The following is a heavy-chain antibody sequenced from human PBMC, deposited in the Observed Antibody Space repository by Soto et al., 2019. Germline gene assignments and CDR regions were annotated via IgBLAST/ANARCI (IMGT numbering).Heavy chain of an antibody. CDR1: GFTFSSYG. J-gene: IGHJ6*02. V-gene: IGHV3-30*18. Sequence: GGSLRLSCAASGFTFSSYGMHWVRQAPGKGLEWVAVISYDGSNKYYADSVKGRFTISRDNSKNTLYLQMNSLRAEDTAVYYCAKDLMMTYYYDSSGYYPRDYYGMDVWGQGTTVSV. CDR2: ISYDGSNK. D-gene: IGHD3-22*01. CDR3: AKDLMMTYYYDSSGYYPRDYYGMDV.